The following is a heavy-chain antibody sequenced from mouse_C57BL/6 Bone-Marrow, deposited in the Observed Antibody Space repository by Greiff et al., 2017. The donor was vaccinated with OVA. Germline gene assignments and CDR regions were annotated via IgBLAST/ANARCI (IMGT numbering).Heavy chain of an antibody. J-gene: IGHJ2*01. V-gene: IGHV1-80*01. Sequence: QVQLQQSGAELVKPGASVKISCKASGYAFSSYWMNWVKQRPGKGLEWIGQIYPGDGDTNYNGKFKGKATLTADKSSSTAYMQLSSLTSEESAVYFCARRDNYYGSSELFDYWGQGSTLTVSS. CDR3: ARRDNYYGSSELFDY. CDR2: IYPGDGDT. CDR1: GYAFSSYW. D-gene: IGHD1-1*01.